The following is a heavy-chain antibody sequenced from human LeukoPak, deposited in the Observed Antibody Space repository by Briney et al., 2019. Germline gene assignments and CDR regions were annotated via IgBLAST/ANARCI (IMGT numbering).Heavy chain of an antibody. D-gene: IGHD3-3*01. CDR2: ISGSGGST. Sequence: GGSLRLSCAASGFTFRSYAMSWVRQAPGRGLEWVSAISGSGGSTYYADSVKGRFTISRDNSKNTLYLQMNSLRAEDTAVYYCATVEEIRFLEWFPTPPHYWGQGTLVTVSS. J-gene: IGHJ4*02. V-gene: IGHV3-23*01. CDR1: GFTFRSYA. CDR3: ATVEEIRFLEWFPTPPHY.